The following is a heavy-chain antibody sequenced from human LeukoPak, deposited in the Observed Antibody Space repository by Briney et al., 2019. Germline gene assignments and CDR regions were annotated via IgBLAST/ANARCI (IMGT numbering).Heavy chain of an antibody. V-gene: IGHV1-18*01. J-gene: IGHJ2*01. Sequence: ASVTVSCTASGYTFTSYGISWVRQAPGQGLEWMGWISAYNGNTNYAQKLQGRVTMTTYTSTSTAYMELRSLRSDDTAVYYCARASGSAGFGELLSPPNYWYFDLWGRGTLVTVSS. CDR2: ISAYNGNT. D-gene: IGHD3-10*01. CDR3: ARASGSAGFGELLSPPNYWYFDL. CDR1: GYTFTSYG.